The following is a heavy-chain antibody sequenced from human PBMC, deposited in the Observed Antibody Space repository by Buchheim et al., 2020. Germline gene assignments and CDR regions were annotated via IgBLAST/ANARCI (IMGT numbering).Heavy chain of an antibody. V-gene: IGHV3-21*01. Sequence: EVQVVESGGGLVKPGGSLRLSCAASGFTFSDYSMNWVRQALGKGLEWVSSISSSSSYTYYADSVQGRCTISRDNAKKSLYLQMNSLRAEDTAVYYCASLPRGYFDWQSDYWGQGTL. CDR3: ASLPRGYFDWQSDY. J-gene: IGHJ4*02. D-gene: IGHD3-9*01. CDR2: ISSSSSYT. CDR1: GFTFSDYS.